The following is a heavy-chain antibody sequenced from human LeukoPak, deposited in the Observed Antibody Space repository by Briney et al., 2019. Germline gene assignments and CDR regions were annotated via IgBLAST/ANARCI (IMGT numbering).Heavy chain of an antibody. CDR2: IGAFNGNT. CDR3: ARDFLSYDGSENHFEDTFDI. V-gene: IGHV1-18*04. Sequence: ASVKVSCKASGYTFTGYYMHWVRQAPGQGLEWMGWIGAFNGNTNYAQNLQGRVTMTADTSTTTAYMELRSLSSDDTAVYYCARDFLSYDGSENHFEDTFDIWGQGTMVIVSS. J-gene: IGHJ3*02. CDR1: GYTFTGYY. D-gene: IGHD3-22*01.